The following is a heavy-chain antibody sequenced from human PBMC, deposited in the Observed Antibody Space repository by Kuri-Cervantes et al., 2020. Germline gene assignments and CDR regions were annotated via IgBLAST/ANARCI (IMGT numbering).Heavy chain of an antibody. D-gene: IGHD3-9*01. Sequence: ASVKVSCKASGYTFTSYYMHWVRQPPGQGLEWMGIINPSGGSTSYAQKFQGRVTMTRDTSISTAYMELSRLRSDDTAVYYCASGRTLRYFDWQTWHLLLWGQGTLVTVSS. CDR3: ASGRTLRYFDWQTWHLLL. J-gene: IGHJ4*02. V-gene: IGHV1-46*01. CDR1: GYTFTSYY. CDR2: INPSGGST.